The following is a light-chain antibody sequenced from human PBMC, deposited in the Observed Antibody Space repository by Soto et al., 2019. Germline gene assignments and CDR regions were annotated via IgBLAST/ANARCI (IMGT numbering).Light chain of an antibody. CDR1: QSVSIY. Sequence: ETALTQSPATLSSSPGERATLSCRASQSVSIYLAWYQQKPGQAPRLLIYDASNRATGIPARFSGSGAGTDFTPTISSLEPEDFAVYYCQQRRNWPLTFGGGTKVEI. V-gene: IGKV3-11*01. CDR3: QQRRNWPLT. CDR2: DAS. J-gene: IGKJ4*01.